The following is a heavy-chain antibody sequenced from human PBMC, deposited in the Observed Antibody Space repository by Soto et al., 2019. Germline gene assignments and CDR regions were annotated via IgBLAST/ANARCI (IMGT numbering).Heavy chain of an antibody. V-gene: IGHV1-18*01. Sequence: APVKVSCKASGYTFTSYGISWVRQAPGQGLEWMGWISAYNGNTNYAQKLQGRVTMTTDTSTSTAYMELRSLRSDDTAVYYCARVIVVVPAANDAFDIWGQGTMVTVSS. J-gene: IGHJ3*02. CDR3: ARVIVVVPAANDAFDI. D-gene: IGHD2-2*01. CDR2: ISAYNGNT. CDR1: GYTFTSYG.